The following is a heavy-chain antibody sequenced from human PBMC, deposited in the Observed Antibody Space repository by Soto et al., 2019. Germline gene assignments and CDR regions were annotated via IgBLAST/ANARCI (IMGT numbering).Heavy chain of an antibody. CDR1: GFTFRTYG. J-gene: IGHJ4*02. CDR3: ARDWLNSCGGDCYVAY. D-gene: IGHD2-21*02. CDR2: IWYDGSNK. Sequence: QVQLVESGGGVVQPGRSLRLSCAASGFTFRTYGMHWVRQAPGKGLEWVAVIWYDGSNKYYADSVKGRFTISRDNSKNTLYLQMNSLRAEDTAVYYCARDWLNSCGGDCYVAYWGQGTLVTVSS. V-gene: IGHV3-33*01.